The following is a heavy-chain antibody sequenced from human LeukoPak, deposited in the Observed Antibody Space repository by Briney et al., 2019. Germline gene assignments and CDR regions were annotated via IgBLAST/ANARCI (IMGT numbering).Heavy chain of an antibody. CDR3: ARGRTAARPLNYYYYYYMDV. CDR2: INHSGST. J-gene: IGHJ6*03. V-gene: IGHV4-34*01. D-gene: IGHD6-6*01. Sequence: SETLSLTCAVYGGSFSGYYWSWIRQPPGKGLEWIGEINHSGSTNYNPSLKSRVTISVDTSKNQFSLKLSSVTAADTAVYYCARGRTAARPLNYYYYYYMDVWGKGTTVTVSS. CDR1: GGSFSGYY.